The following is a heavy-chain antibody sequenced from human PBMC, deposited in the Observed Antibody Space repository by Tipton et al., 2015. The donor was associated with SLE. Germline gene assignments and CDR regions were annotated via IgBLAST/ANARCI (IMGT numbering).Heavy chain of an antibody. CDR2: VYYSETT. CDR1: GDSIRNYH. J-gene: IGHJ4*02. CDR3: ARTKKSPLEWAYYFDY. V-gene: IGHV4-59*01. D-gene: IGHD3-3*01. Sequence: TLSLTCTVSGDSIRNYHWSWIRQPPGKGLEWIGYVYYSETTNYNPSLKSRLTMSLDTSKNQFSLKLTSVTTADTAVYFCARTKKSPLEWAYYFDYWGQGTLVTVSS.